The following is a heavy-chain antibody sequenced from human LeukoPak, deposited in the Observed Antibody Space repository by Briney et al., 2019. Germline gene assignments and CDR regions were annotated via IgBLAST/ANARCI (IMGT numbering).Heavy chain of an antibody. D-gene: IGHD4-17*01. CDR1: GGSISSYY. J-gene: IGHJ1*01. CDR3: ARYAVTTYSEYFQH. CDR2: IYYSGST. Sequence: SETLSLTCTVSGGSISSYYWSWIRQPPGKGLEWIGYIYYSGSTYYNPSLKSRVTISVDTSKNQFSLKLSSVTAADTAVYYCARYAVTTYSEYFQHWGQGTLVTVSS. V-gene: IGHV4-59*12.